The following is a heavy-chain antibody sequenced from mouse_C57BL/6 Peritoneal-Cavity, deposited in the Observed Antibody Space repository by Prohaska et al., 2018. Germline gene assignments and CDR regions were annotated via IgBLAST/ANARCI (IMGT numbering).Heavy chain of an antibody. CDR3: MRYDSKYWYFDV. D-gene: IGHD2-13*01. V-gene: IGHV11-2*01. J-gene: IGHJ1*03. CDR1: GFTFSGFW. Sequence: EVQLLETGGGLVQPGGSRGLSCEGSGFTFSGFWMSWVRQTPGKTMEWIGDIKSDGSAINYAPSIKDRFTIFRDNDKSTLYLQMSNVRSEDTATYFCMRYDSKYWYFDVWGTGTTVTVSS. CDR2: IKSDGSAI.